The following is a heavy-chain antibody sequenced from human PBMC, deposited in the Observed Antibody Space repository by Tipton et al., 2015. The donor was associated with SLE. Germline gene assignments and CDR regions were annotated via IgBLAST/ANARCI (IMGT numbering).Heavy chain of an antibody. CDR2: IYTSGST. Sequence: TLSLTCTVSGGSISSGSYYWSWIRQPAGKGLEWIGHIYTSGSTNYNPSLKSRVTISVDTSKNQFSLKLSSVTAADTAVYYCARDPRFDAFDIRGQGTMVTVSS. J-gene: IGHJ3*02. V-gene: IGHV4-61*09. CDR1: GGSISSGSYY. D-gene: IGHD4-17*01. CDR3: ARDPRFDAFDI.